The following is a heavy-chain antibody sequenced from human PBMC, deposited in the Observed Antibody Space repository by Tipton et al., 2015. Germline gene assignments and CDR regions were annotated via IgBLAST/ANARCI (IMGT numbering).Heavy chain of an antibody. V-gene: IGHV3-74*01. CDR2: INSDGSST. Sequence: GSLRLSCAASGFTFSIYWMHWVRQAPGKGLVWVSRINSDGSSTNYADSVKGRFTISRDNAKNTLYLQMNSLRAEDTAVYYCAGAYSMSQLDYWGQGTLVIVSS. CDR3: AGAYSMSQLDY. D-gene: IGHD6-13*01. J-gene: IGHJ4*02. CDR1: GFTFSIYW.